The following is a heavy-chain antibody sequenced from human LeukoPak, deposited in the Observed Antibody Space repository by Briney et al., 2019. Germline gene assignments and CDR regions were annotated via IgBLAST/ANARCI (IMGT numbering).Heavy chain of an antibody. J-gene: IGHJ4*02. CDR3: ARYDRELGSTFDY. CDR1: GYTFTSYG. CDR2: ISAYKGIT. V-gene: IGHV1-18*01. D-gene: IGHD7-27*01. Sequence: ASVKVSCKASGYTFTSYGISWVRQAPGQGLEWRGWISAYKGITNYAQKLQRRVPMTTDTSTSTAYMEMRSLRSDDTAVYYCARYDRELGSTFDYWGQGTLVTVSS.